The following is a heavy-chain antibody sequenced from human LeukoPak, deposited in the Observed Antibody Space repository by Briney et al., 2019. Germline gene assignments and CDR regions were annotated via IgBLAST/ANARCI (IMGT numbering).Heavy chain of an antibody. Sequence: ASVKVSCKASGYTFTCYYMHWVLQAPGQGLEWMGWINPNSGGTNYAQKFQGRVTMTRDTSISTAYMELSRLISDDTAVYYCARDRAVDIVAIPDYWGQGTLVTVSS. CDR3: ARDRAVDIVAIPDY. V-gene: IGHV1-2*02. CDR2: INPNSGGT. D-gene: IGHD5-12*01. CDR1: GYTFTCYY. J-gene: IGHJ4*02.